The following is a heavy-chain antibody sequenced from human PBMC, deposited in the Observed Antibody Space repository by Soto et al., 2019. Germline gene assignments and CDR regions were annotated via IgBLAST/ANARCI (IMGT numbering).Heavy chain of an antibody. D-gene: IGHD3-10*01. Sequence: QVQLVESGGGVVQPGRSLRLSCAASGFTFSSYDMHWVRQAPGKGLEWVALISYDGSNKYYADSVKGRFTISRDNSKNTLYLQMNSLRAEDTAVYYCAKGMRLRWFGESYLDYWGQGTLVTVSS. J-gene: IGHJ4*02. V-gene: IGHV3-30*18. CDR3: AKGMRLRWFGESYLDY. CDR1: GFTFSSYD. CDR2: ISYDGSNK.